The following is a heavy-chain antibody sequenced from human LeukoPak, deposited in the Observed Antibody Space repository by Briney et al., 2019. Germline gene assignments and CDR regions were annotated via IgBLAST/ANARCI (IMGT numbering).Heavy chain of an antibody. J-gene: IGHJ3*01. CDR3: AREPLRGRAGDNAFDL. D-gene: IGHD7-27*01. CDR1: GYAFNTYD. V-gene: IGHV1-8*01. Sequence: ASVKVSCRASGYAFNTYDVKWVRQATGQGLEWMGWMNPNSGNTGYAEKLQGRVTMTRDTSTNTAYMELRSLISDDTAVYYCAREPLRGRAGDNAFDLWGQGTMVTVSS. CDR2: MNPNSGNT.